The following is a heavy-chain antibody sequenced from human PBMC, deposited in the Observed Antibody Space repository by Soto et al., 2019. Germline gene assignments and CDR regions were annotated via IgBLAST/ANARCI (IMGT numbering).Heavy chain of an antibody. CDR2: IYYSGST. J-gene: IGHJ4*02. CDR3: ARHTKWIQLWFPFDY. D-gene: IGHD5-18*01. CDR1: GFTFSSYA. V-gene: IGHV4-39*01. Sequence: PGGSLRLSCAASGFTFSSYAMSWVRQAPGKGLEWIGSIYYSGSTYYNPSLKSRVTISVDTSKNQFSLKLSSVTAADTAVYYCARHTKWIQLWFPFDYWGQGTLVTVSS.